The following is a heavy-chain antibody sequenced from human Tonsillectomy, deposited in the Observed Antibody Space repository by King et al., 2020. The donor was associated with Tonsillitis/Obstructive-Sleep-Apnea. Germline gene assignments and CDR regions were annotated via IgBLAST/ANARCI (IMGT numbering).Heavy chain of an antibody. J-gene: IGHJ3*02. D-gene: IGHD2-15*01. CDR1: GYTFTSYY. CDR3: ARDLGYCSGGSGFNDAFDI. CDR2: INPSGGST. Sequence: VQLVESGAEVKKPGASVKVSCKASGYTFTSYYMHWVRQAPGQGLEWMGIINPSGGSTSYAQKFQGRVTMTRDTSTSTVYMELSSLRSEDTAVYYCARDLGYCSGGSGFNDAFDIWGQGTMVTVSS. V-gene: IGHV1-46*01.